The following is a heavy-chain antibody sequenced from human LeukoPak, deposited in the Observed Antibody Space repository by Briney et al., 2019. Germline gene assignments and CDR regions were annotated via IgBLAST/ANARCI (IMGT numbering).Heavy chain of an antibody. V-gene: IGHV3-21*04. J-gene: IGHJ4*02. CDR3: AAKLAYCGGDCRPFDY. CDR1: GFTFSSYS. Sequence: GGSLRLSCAASGFTFSSYSMNWVRQAPGKGLEWVSSISSSSSYIYYADSVKGRFTISRDNAKNSLYLQMNSLRAEDTAVYYCAAKLAYCGGDCRPFDYWGQGTLVTVSS. D-gene: IGHD2-21*02. CDR2: ISSSSSYI.